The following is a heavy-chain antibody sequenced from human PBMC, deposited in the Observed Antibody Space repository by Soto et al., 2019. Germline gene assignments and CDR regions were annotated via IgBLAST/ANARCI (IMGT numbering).Heavy chain of an antibody. J-gene: IGHJ5*02. V-gene: IGHV1-3*01. Sequence: VKVSCKASGYTFTSYAMHWVRQAPGQRLEWMGWINAGNGNTKYSQKFQGRVTITRDTSASTAYMELSSLRSEDTAVYYCARSSGGSARGWFDPWGQGTLVTVSS. CDR3: ARSSGGSARGWFDP. CDR2: INAGNGNT. CDR1: GYTFTSYA. D-gene: IGHD2-15*01.